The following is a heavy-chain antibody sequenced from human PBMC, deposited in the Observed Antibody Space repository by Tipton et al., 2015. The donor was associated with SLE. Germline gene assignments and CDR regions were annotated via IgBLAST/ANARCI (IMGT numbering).Heavy chain of an antibody. CDR2: IWYDGTNE. Sequence: SLRLSCAASGFTFSSYGMHWVRQAPGKGLEWMAAIWYDGTNEYYADSVKGRFTISRDNAKNSLYLQMNSLREDDTAVYYCARDNGDKKPYYGMDVWGQGTTVTVSS. D-gene: IGHD5-24*01. V-gene: IGHV3-33*01. J-gene: IGHJ6*02. CDR1: GFTFSSYG. CDR3: ARDNGDKKPYYGMDV.